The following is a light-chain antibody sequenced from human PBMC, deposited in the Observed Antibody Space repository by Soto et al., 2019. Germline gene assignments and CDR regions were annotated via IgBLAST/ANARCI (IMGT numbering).Light chain of an antibody. CDR2: SDT. J-gene: IGLJ2*01. V-gene: IGLV3-21*04. Sequence: SYELTQPPSVSVAPGKTASISCGGNNIGRKGVHWYQQKPGQAPVLVIYSDTDLPPVIPERFAGSNSANLATLTISRVEAGDEADYSCQVWDSGRAHVVCGGGTKLTVL. CDR3: QVWDSGRAHVV. CDR1: NIGRKG.